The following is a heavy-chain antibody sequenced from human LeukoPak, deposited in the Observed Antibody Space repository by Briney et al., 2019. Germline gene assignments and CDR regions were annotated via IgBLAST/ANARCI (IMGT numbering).Heavy chain of an antibody. D-gene: IGHD3-22*01. J-gene: IGHJ3*02. Sequence: SETLSLTCTVSGGSISSSSYYWGWIRQPPGKGLGWSGSIYYSGSTYYNPSLKSRVTISVHTSKNQFSLKLSSVTAADTAVYYCARPSTTMIVPEGGAFDIWGQGTMVTVSS. CDR1: GGSISSSSYY. V-gene: IGHV4-39*01. CDR3: ARPSTTMIVPEGGAFDI. CDR2: IYYSGST.